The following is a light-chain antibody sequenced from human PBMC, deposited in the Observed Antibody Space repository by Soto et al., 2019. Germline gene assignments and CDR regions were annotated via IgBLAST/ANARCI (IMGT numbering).Light chain of an antibody. CDR1: SGINVGPYR. J-gene: IGLJ2*01. Sequence: QLVLTQQSSLSASPGASASLTCTLRSGINVGPYRIYWYQQKPGSPPQYLLRYKSDSDKQQGSGVPSRFSGSKDASANAGILLISGLQSEDEADYYCMIWHNSAVVFGGGTQLTVL. V-gene: IGLV5-45*03. CDR2: YKSDSDK. CDR3: MIWHNSAVV.